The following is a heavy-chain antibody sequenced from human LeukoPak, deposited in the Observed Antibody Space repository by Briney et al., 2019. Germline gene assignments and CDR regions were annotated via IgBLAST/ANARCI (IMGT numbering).Heavy chain of an antibody. J-gene: IGHJ4*02. V-gene: IGHV5-10-1*01. Sequence: GESLKISCKGSGYSFTSYWISWVRQMPGKGLEWMGRIDPSDSCTNYSPSFQGHVTISADKSISTAYLQWSSLKASDTAMYYCARRKYSSSYAQDYFDYWGQGTLVTVSS. CDR3: ARRKYSSSYAQDYFDY. D-gene: IGHD6-6*01. CDR2: IDPSDSCT. CDR1: GYSFTSYW.